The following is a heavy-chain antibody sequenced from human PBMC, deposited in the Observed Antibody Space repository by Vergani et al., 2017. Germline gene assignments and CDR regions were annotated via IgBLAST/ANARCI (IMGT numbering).Heavy chain of an antibody. J-gene: IGHJ4*02. V-gene: IGHV3-21*02. CDR1: GFSFSSSS. D-gene: IGHD2-8*01. CDR2: ISGSSSYV. CDR3: ARGLWDCTHIRCSPPSY. Sequence: EVQLVESGGGLVKPGGSLRLSCAVSGFSFSSSSMNWVRQAPGKGLEWVACISGSSSYVFYRNSVDGRFTITRDNAKRLVYLQMNSLRAEDTAMYFCARGLWDCTHIRCSPPSYWGQGTQVTVSS.